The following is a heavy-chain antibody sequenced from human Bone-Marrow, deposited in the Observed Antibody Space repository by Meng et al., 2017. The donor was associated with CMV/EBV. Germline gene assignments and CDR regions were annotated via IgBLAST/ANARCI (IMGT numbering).Heavy chain of an antibody. D-gene: IGHD3-22*01. V-gene: IGHV5-51*01. CDR2: IYPGDSDT. J-gene: IGHJ4*02. CDR1: GYSFTSYW. CDR3: ARPNYDSSGGFDY. Sequence: KVSCKGSGYSFTSYWSGWVRQMPGKGLEWMGIIYPGDSDTRYSTSFQGQVTISADKSISTAYLQWSSLKSADTAMYYSARPNYDSSGGFDYWGQGTLVTVSS.